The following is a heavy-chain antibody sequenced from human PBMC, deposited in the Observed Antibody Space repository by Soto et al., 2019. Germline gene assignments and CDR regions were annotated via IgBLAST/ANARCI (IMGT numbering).Heavy chain of an antibody. Sequence: SETLSLTCTVSGGSISSGDYFWTWIRQPPGKGLEWIGYIYYSGSTNYNPSLKSRVTISVDTSKNQFSLKLSSATAADTAVYYCARGSDFLYYYGMDVWGQGTTVTVSS. CDR1: GGSISSGDYF. J-gene: IGHJ6*02. V-gene: IGHV4-61*08. CDR2: IYYSGST. CDR3: ARGSDFLYYYGMDV. D-gene: IGHD5-12*01.